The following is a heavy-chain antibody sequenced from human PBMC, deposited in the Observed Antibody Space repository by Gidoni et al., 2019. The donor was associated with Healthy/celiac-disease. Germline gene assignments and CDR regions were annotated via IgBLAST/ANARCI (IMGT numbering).Heavy chain of an antibody. CDR1: GYTFTSYD. D-gene: IGHD3-3*01. CDR3: ARHLFDFWSGYGH. CDR2: INDGNGNT. J-gene: IGHJ4*02. Sequence: QVQLVQSGAEVKKPGASVKVSCKASGYTFTSYDMHWVRQAPGQRLEWMGWINDGNGNTKYSQKFQGRVTITRDTSASTAYMELSSLRSEDTAVYYCARHLFDFWSGYGHWGQGTLVTVSS. V-gene: IGHV1-3*01.